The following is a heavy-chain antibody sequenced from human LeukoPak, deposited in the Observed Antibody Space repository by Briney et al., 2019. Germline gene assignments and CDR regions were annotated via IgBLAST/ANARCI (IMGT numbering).Heavy chain of an antibody. V-gene: IGHV4-59*01. Sequence: SETLSLTCTVSGGSISSSYWSWIRQSPGKGLGWIGYIDYSGYTNYNPSLKSRVTISVDTSKNQFSLKLSSVTAADTAVYHCARDRAYGSGKYWFDPWGQGTLVTVSS. CDR2: IDYSGYT. CDR3: ARDRAYGSGKYWFDP. J-gene: IGHJ5*02. CDR1: GGSISSSY. D-gene: IGHD3-10*01.